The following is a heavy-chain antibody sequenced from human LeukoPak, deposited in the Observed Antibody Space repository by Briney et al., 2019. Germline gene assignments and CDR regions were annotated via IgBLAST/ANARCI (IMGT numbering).Heavy chain of an antibody. CDR2: IYYSGST. Sequence: PSQTLSLTCTVSGGSISSGGYYWSWIRQHPGKGLEWIGYIYYSGSTYYNPSLKSRVTISVDTSKNQFSLKLSSVTAADTAVYYRAGYNSSSWYWFDPWGQGTLVTVSS. CDR1: GGSISSGGYY. CDR3: AGYNSSSWYWFDP. V-gene: IGHV4-31*03. D-gene: IGHD6-13*01. J-gene: IGHJ5*02.